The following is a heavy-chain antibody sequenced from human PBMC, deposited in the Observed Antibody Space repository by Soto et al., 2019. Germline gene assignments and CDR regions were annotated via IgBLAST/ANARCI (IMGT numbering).Heavy chain of an antibody. D-gene: IGHD1-26*01. V-gene: IGHV4-30-4*01. CDR3: ARDTGTYPYYLDY. CDR1: GGSISSGENF. CDR2: IHHSGST. J-gene: IGHJ4*02. Sequence: SETLSLTCTVSGGSISSGENFWNWIRQSPGKGLEWIGYIHHSGSTYYNPSLKSRLTISVDTSKNQISLKLNSVTAADTAVYYCARDTGTYPYYLDYWGQGTLVTVSS.